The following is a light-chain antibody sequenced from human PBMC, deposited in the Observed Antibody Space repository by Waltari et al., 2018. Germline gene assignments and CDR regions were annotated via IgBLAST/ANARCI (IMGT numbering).Light chain of an antibody. CDR1: RSDVGGYNY. CDR3: TSYASSSTLV. Sequence: QSALTQPASVSGSPGQSITIPCPAIRSDVGGYNYVPWYQQHPGKAPKVMIYDVGYRPSGVSSRFSGSKSGNTASLTISGLQAEDEADYYCTSYASSSTLVFGGGTKLTVL. V-gene: IGLV2-14*03. J-gene: IGLJ2*01. CDR2: DVG.